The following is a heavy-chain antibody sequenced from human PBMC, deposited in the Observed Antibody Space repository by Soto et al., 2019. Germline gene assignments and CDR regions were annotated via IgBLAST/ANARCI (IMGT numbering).Heavy chain of an antibody. D-gene: IGHD3-22*01. CDR3: AKDLWFDGMIVVVTNDAFDI. V-gene: IGHV3-23*01. Sequence: GGSLRLSCAASGFTFSSYAMSWVRQAPGKGLEWVSAISGSGGGTYYADSVKGRFTISRDNSKNTLYLQMNSLRAEDTAVYYCAKDLWFDGMIVVVTNDAFDIWGQGTMVTVSS. CDR1: GFTFSSYA. CDR2: ISGSGGGT. J-gene: IGHJ3*02.